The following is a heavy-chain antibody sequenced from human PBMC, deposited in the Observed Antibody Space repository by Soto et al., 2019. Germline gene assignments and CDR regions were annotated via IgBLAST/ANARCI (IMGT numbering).Heavy chain of an antibody. D-gene: IGHD3-10*01. CDR2: IYHSGST. CDR1: GGSISSSNW. J-gene: IGHJ6*02. Sequence: SETLSLTCAVSGGSISSSNWWSWVRQPPGKGLEWIGEIYHSGSTNYNPSLKSRVTISVDKSKNQFSLKLSSVTAADTAVYYCARDQDTTGSGSYYNSYYYGMDVWGQGTTVTVSS. V-gene: IGHV4-4*02. CDR3: ARDQDTTGSGSYYNSYYYGMDV.